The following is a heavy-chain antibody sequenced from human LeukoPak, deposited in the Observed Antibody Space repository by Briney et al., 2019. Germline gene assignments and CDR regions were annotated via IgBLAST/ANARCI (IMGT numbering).Heavy chain of an antibody. CDR2: IYYGGNT. CDR1: GGSISSSSYY. Sequence: PSETLSLTCTVFGGSISSSSYYWGWIRQPPGKGLEWIGSIYYGGNTYYNSSLKNRVTISVDTSKNQFSLKLSSVTAADTAVYYCARDRVPRGSYEIYYFDYWGQGIQVTVSS. D-gene: IGHD1-26*01. V-gene: IGHV4-39*07. CDR3: ARDRVPRGSYEIYYFDY. J-gene: IGHJ4*02.